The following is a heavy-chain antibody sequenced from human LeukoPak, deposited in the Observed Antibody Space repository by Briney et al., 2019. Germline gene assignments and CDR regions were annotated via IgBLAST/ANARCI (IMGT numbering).Heavy chain of an antibody. V-gene: IGHV3-30*02. J-gene: IGHJ5*02. CDR3: ARDQVLLWLSWFDP. CDR1: GFTFSSYG. CDR2: IRYDGSNK. D-gene: IGHD3-10*01. Sequence: HPGGSLRLSXAASGFTFSSYGMHWVRQAPGKGLEWVAFIRYDGSNKYYADSVKGRFTISRDNSKNTLYLQMNSLRAEDTAVYYCARDQVLLWLSWFDPWGQGTLVTVSS.